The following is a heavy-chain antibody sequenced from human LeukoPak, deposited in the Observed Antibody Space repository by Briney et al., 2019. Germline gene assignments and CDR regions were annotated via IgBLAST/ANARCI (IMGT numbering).Heavy chain of an antibody. CDR2: ISYDGNSK. CDR1: GFTFSSYG. J-gene: IGHJ4*02. D-gene: IGHD2-8*02. Sequence: GRSLRLSCAASGFTFSSYGMHWVRQAPGKGLEWVAVISYDGNSKYYADSVKGRFTISRGNSKNTLYLQMNSLRGEDTAVYYCAKDLVDRGNHLYYFDYWGQGTLVTVSS. CDR3: AKDLVDRGNHLYYFDY. V-gene: IGHV3-30*18.